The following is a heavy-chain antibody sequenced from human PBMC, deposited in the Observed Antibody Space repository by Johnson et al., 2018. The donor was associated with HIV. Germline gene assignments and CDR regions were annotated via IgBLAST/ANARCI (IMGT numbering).Heavy chain of an antibody. J-gene: IGHJ3*02. CDR3: ARKKVAATGAFDM. V-gene: IGHV3-30*14. Sequence: QVQLVESGGGVVQPGRSLRLSCAASGFSFSNYAMHWVRQAPGKGLEWVAIISYDGSNKYYADSVKGRFTISRDNSKNTLYLQMNSLRAEDTAVYYCARKKVAATGAFDMWGQGTMVTVSS. CDR1: GFSFSNYA. D-gene: IGHD6-25*01. CDR2: ISYDGSNK.